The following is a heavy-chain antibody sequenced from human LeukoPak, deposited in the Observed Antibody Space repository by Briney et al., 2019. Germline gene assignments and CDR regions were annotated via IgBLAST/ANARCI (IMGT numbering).Heavy chain of an antibody. CDR2: INPNSGGT. Sequence: ASVKVSCKASGYTFTGYYIHWVRQAPGQGLEWMGWINPNSGGTNYAQKFQGRVTMTRDTSISTAYMELSRLRSDDTAVYYCARDPYSSGRLFDYWGQGTLVTVSP. CDR1: GYTFTGYY. J-gene: IGHJ4*02. CDR3: ARDPYSSGRLFDY. V-gene: IGHV1-2*02. D-gene: IGHD6-19*01.